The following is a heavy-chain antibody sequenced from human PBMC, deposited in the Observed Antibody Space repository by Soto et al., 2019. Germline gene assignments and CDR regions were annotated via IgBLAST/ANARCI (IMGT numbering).Heavy chain of an antibody. D-gene: IGHD4-17*01. CDR3: ARDLWYYGDYVGWFDP. J-gene: IGHJ5*02. CDR1: GFTFSSYS. V-gene: IGHV3-48*01. Sequence: GGSLRLSCAASGFTFSSYSMNWVRQAPGKGLEWVSYISSSSSTIYYADSVKGRFTISRDNAKNSLYLQMNSLRAEDTAVYYCARDLWYYGDYVGWFDPWGQGTLVTVSS. CDR2: ISSSSSTI.